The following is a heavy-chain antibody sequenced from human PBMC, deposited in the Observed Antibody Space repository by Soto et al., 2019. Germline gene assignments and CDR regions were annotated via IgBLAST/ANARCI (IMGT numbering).Heavy chain of an antibody. CDR3: AKGLDRASLDF. Sequence: GGSVRLSCVASGFSFSTHTMNWVRQAPGKGLEWVSRLTADSDDTSYADSIKGRFTISRDNSKNTLYLQMNSLRAEDTAIYYCAKGLDRASLDFWGQGALVTVSS. CDR1: GFSFSTHT. CDR2: LTADSDDT. V-gene: IGHV3-23*01. D-gene: IGHD1-1*01. J-gene: IGHJ4*02.